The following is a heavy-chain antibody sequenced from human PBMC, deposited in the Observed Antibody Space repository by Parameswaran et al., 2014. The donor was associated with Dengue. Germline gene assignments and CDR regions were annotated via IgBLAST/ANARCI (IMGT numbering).Heavy chain of an antibody. CDR2: INHSGST. V-gene: IGHV4-34*01. J-gene: IGHJ5*02. Sequence: RWIRQPPGKGLEWIGEINHSGSTNYNPSLKSRVTISVDTSKNQFSLKLSSVTAADTAVYYCARFRHHCSGGSCYFRWSDPWGQGTLVTVSS. D-gene: IGHD2-15*01. CDR3: ARFRHHCSGGSCYFRWSDP.